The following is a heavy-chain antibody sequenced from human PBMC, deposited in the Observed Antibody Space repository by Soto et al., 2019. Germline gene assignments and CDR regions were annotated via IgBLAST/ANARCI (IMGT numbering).Heavy chain of an antibody. CDR2: IYPGDSDT. J-gene: IGHJ6*02. CDR1: GYSFTSYW. CDR3: ARQNIVVVPAASALYYYYGMDV. Sequence: GESLKISCKCSGYSFTSYWIGWVRQMPGKGLEWMGIIYPGDSDTRYSPSFQGQVTISADKSISTAYLQWSSLKASDTAMYYCARQNIVVVPAASALYYYYGMDVWGQGTLVTVSS. V-gene: IGHV5-51*01. D-gene: IGHD2-2*01.